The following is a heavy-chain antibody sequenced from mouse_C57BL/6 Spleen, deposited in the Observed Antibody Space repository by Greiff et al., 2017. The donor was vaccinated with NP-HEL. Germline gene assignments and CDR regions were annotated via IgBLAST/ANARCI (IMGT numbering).Heavy chain of an antibody. Sequence: QVQLKESGAELAKPGASVKLSCKASGYTFTSYWMHWVKQRPGQGLEWIGYINPSSGYTKYNQKFKDKATLTADKSSSTAYMQLSSLTYEDSAVYYCARAYDYDGDYFDYWGQGTTLTVSS. CDR2: INPSSGYT. J-gene: IGHJ2*01. V-gene: IGHV1-7*01. CDR1: GYTFTSYW. CDR3: ARAYDYDGDYFDY. D-gene: IGHD2-4*01.